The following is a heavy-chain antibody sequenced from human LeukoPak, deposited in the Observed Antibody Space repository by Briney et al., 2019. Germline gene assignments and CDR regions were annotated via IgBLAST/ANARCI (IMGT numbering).Heavy chain of an antibody. CDR1: GYTFTDYF. CDR2: INPNSGDT. CDR3: ARGTTAGRD. Sequence: ASVKVSCKASGYTFTDYFIHWVRQAPGQGLEWMGWINPNSGDTNYTQKFQNRVTVTRDTSISTAYMELNMLRSDDTAMYYCARGTTAGRDWGQGALVTVSS. J-gene: IGHJ4*02. D-gene: IGHD6-13*01. V-gene: IGHV1-2*02.